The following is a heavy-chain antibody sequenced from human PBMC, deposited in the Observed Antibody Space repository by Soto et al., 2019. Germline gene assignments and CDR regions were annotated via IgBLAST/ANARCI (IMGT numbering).Heavy chain of an antibody. J-gene: IGHJ6*02. D-gene: IGHD1-1*01. CDR2: MSPKNGNT. Sequence: QVQLVQSGAEVRKPGASVRVSCMASGYTFDTLDINWVRQANGQGFEWMGWMSPKNGNTGYAQKFQGRVTMTRDTSTSTAYMELTSLTSDDTAVYYWARGVDAGMDAWGQGIMVTASS. V-gene: IGHV1-8*01. CDR1: GYTFDTLD. CDR3: ARGVDAGMDA.